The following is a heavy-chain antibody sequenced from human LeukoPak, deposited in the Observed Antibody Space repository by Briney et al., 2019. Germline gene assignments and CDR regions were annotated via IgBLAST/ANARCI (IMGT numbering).Heavy chain of an antibody. CDR2: ISSSRSYI. CDR1: GFTFSSYR. Sequence: PGGSLRLSCAASGFTFSSYRMNWVRQAPGKGLEWVSSISSSRSYIYYADSVKGRFTISRDNAKNSLYLQMNRLRAEDTAVYYCARDFDDSSGYNDYWGQGTLVTVSS. J-gene: IGHJ4*02. CDR3: ARDFDDSSGYNDY. D-gene: IGHD3-22*01. V-gene: IGHV3-21*01.